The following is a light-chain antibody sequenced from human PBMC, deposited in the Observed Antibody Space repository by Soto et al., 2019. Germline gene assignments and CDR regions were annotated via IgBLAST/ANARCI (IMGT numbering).Light chain of an antibody. J-gene: IGKJ1*01. CDR3: QQYNIHWT. CDR1: QSINTY. Sequence: DIQMTQSPSSLSASVGDRVTITCRTSQSINTYLNWYQQKPGEAPKLLIYAASILQNGVPSTFSGSGSGTDFTLTISTLQPEDFATYYCQQYNIHWTFGQGTKVDIK. CDR2: AAS. V-gene: IGKV1-39*01.